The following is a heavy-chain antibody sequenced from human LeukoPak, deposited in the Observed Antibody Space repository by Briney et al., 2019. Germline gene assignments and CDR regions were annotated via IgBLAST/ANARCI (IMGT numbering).Heavy chain of an antibody. CDR2: TRNKANSYTT. CDR1: GFTFSDQY. V-gene: IGHV3-72*01. Sequence: PGGSLRLSCAASGFTFSDQYMDWVRQAPGKGREWVGRTRNKANSYTTEYAASVKGRFIISRDDSKNSLYLQMNSLKTEDTAVYYCARASITVAGIDYWGQGTLVTVSS. CDR3: ARASITVAGIDY. J-gene: IGHJ4*02. D-gene: IGHD6-19*01.